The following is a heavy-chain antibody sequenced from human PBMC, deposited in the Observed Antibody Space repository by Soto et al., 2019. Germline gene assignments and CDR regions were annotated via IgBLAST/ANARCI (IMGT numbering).Heavy chain of an antibody. V-gene: IGHV3-49*04. D-gene: IGHD3-22*01. J-gene: IGHJ4*02. CDR2: IRSKAYGGTT. Sequence: LRLSCTASGFTFGDYAMSWVRQAPGKGLEWVGFIRSKAYGGTTEYAASVKGRFTISRDDSKSIAYLQMNSLKTEDTAVYYCTRDGYDSSGYYFSLDYWGQGTLVTVSS. CDR1: GFTFGDYA. CDR3: TRDGYDSSGYYFSLDY.